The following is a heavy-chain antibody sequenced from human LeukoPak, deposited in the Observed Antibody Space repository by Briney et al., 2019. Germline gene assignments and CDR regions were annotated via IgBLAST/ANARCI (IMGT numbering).Heavy chain of an antibody. CDR2: INPNSGGT. D-gene: IGHD1-7*01. CDR1: GYTFTGYY. Sequence: ASVKVSCKASGYTFTGYYMHWVRQAPGQGLEWMGWINPNSGGTNYAQKFQGRVTMTRDTSISTAYMELSRLTSDDTAVYSCARGHKAGWNYVWFDPWGQGTLVTVSS. J-gene: IGHJ5*02. CDR3: ARGHKAGWNYVWFDP. V-gene: IGHV1-2*02.